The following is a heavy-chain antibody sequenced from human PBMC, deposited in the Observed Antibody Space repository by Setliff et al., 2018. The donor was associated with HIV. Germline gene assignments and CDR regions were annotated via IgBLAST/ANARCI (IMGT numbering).Heavy chain of an antibody. Sequence: SETLSLTCIVSDGSISSSGYYWGWIRQPPGKGLEWIGSIYYNGSIYYKSALKSRVTISADTSKNQFSLRLTSVTAAETAVYYCATGWGTLAPFDVWGQGALVTAPQ. D-gene: IGHD6-19*01. J-gene: IGHJ4*02. CDR2: IYYNGSI. CDR3: ATGWGTLAPFDV. V-gene: IGHV4-39*01. CDR1: DGSISSSGYY.